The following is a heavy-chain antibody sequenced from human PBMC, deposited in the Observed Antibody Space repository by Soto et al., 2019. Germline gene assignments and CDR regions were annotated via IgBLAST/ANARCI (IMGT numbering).Heavy chain of an antibody. V-gene: IGHV3-30*03. CDR2: VSFDGNTK. CDR1: GFAFNSHG. CDR3: ARDVIPNYSDNRDS. J-gene: IGHJ5*01. Sequence: QVQVVESGGGVVQPGKSLRLSCVASGFAFNSHGMHWARQTPGKGPEWVAVVSFDGNTKTYADSVKGRFTISRDSSSNTLYLQMNSLRPEDSAIYYCARDVIPNYSDNRDSWGPGTHVTVSS. D-gene: IGHD4-17*01.